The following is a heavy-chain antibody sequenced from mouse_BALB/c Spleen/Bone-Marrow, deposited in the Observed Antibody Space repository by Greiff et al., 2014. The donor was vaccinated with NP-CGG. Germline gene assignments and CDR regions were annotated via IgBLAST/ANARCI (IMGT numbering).Heavy chain of an antibody. CDR3: ARGNYEAMDY. CDR1: GYTFTNYW. Sequence: VQLQESGAELAKPGASVKMSCKASGYTFTNYWMHWVKQRPGQGLEWIGYINPSTGNTEYNQKFKDKATLTADKSSDTAFMQLSSLTSEDSAVYFCARGNYEAMDYWGQGTSVTVSS. V-gene: IGHV1-7*01. J-gene: IGHJ4*01. D-gene: IGHD2-1*01. CDR2: INPSTGNT.